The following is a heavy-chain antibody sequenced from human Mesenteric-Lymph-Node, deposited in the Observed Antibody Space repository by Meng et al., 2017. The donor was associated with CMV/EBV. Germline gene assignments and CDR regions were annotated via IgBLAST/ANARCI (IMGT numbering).Heavy chain of an antibody. CDR2: INHSGST. V-gene: IGHV4-34*01. D-gene: IGHD1-14*01. J-gene: IGHJ4*02. CDR1: GGSLGAYY. CDR3: ASLAPLNNTKDKIPSGY. Sequence: QVKLQQWGAGLLKPTEAPSRTSAAYGGSLGAYYWSWIRQPTGKGLEWSGEINHSGSTNYNPSLKSLITISVDTSKNQFSLKLTSATAAHTAVYFCASLAPLNNTKDKIPSGYWGQGTLLTVSS.